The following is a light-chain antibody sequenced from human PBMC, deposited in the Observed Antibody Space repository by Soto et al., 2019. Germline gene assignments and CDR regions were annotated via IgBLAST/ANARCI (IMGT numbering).Light chain of an antibody. V-gene: IGKV1-5*03. Sequence: DIQMTQSPSTLSASVGDRVTITCRASQSMSSWLAWYQQKPGKAPKLLIYKASRSESGVPSRFSGSGSGTEFTLNISSLRPDDFASFYCQQYNSYPTFGKGPKVEIK. CDR3: QQYNSYPT. CDR2: KAS. CDR1: QSMSSW. J-gene: IGKJ1*01.